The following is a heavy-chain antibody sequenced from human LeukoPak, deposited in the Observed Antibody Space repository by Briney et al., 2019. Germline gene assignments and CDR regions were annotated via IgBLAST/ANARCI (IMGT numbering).Heavy chain of an antibody. CDR3: AREGYSSSSGFDY. Sequence: EASVKVSCKASGYTFTGYYMHWVRQAPGQGLEWMGWINPNSGGTNYAQKFQGRVTMTRDTSFSTAYMELSRLRSDDTAVYYCAREGYSSSSGFDYWGQGTLVTVSS. CDR1: GYTFTGYY. V-gene: IGHV1-2*02. J-gene: IGHJ4*02. D-gene: IGHD6-6*01. CDR2: INPNSGGT.